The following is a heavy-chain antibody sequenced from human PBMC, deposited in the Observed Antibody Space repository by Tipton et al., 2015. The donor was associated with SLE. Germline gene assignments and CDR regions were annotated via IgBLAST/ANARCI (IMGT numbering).Heavy chain of an antibody. D-gene: IGHD3-10*01. J-gene: IGHJ6*03. Sequence: SLRLSCAASGFTFSSYGMHWVRQAPGKGLVWVSRINSDGSSTSYADSVKGRFTISRDNAKNTLYLQMNSLRAEDTAVYYCARVASGAEDYYYYYMDVWGKGTTVTVSS. CDR3: ARVASGAEDYYYYYMDV. V-gene: IGHV3-74*01. CDR1: GFTFSSYG. CDR2: INSDGSST.